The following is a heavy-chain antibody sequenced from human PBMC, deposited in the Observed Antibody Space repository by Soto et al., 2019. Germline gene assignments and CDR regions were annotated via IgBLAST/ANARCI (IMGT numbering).Heavy chain of an antibody. V-gene: IGHV1-2*02. CDR2: INPSSGGT. J-gene: IGHJ5*02. Sequence: QVQLVQSGAEGKKPGASVKVSSKASGYTFTGYYMHWVRQAPGQGLEWMGWINPSSGGTNYAQKFKGRVTMTRDTSSSTAYMELSRLRPDDTAVYYCARNHWATARKNRGWYGGGFGAWGQGILVTVSS. CDR1: GYTFTGYY. D-gene: IGHD6-19*01. CDR3: ARNHWATARKNRGWYGGGFGA.